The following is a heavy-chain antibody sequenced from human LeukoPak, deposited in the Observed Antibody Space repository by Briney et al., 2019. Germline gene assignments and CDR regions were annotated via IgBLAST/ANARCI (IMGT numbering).Heavy chain of an antibody. CDR3: ARGAFSSWVVYFDY. D-gene: IGHD6-13*01. V-gene: IGHV3-21*01. CDR1: RFPFSTHS. Sequence: GGSLRLSCAASRFPFSTHSLNWVRQAPGKGLEWVSSISAGGDFVYYGDSVKGRFTMSRDNAKNSLHLQMDSLTAEDTAVYYCARGAFSSWVVYFDYWGQGTLVTVSS. CDR2: ISAGGDFV. J-gene: IGHJ4*02.